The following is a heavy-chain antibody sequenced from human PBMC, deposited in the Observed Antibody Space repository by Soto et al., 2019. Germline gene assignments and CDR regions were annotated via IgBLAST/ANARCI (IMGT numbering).Heavy chain of an antibody. Sequence: SETLSLTCTVSGGSISSGAYYWSWLRQPPGKGLEWIGYIYYSGSTYYNPSLKSRVTISVDTSKNQFSLRLSSVTAADTAVYYCATSMRSGYSPLADWYFDLWGRGTLVTVSP. CDR1: GGSISSGAYY. CDR3: ATSMRSGYSPLADWYFDL. V-gene: IGHV4-30-4*01. D-gene: IGHD3-22*01. CDR2: IYYSGST. J-gene: IGHJ2*01.